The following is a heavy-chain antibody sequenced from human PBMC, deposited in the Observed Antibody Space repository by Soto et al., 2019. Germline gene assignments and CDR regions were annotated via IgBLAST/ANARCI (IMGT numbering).Heavy chain of an antibody. CDR1: GGSISSYY. Sequence: SETLSLTCTVSGGSISSYYWSWIRQPPGKGLEWIGYIYYSGSTNYNPSLKSRVTISVDTSKNQFSLKLSSVTAADTAVYYCARLRYGPLFDYWGQGTLVTVSS. CDR3: ARLRYGPLFDY. J-gene: IGHJ4*02. D-gene: IGHD5-18*01. CDR2: IYYSGST. V-gene: IGHV4-59*08.